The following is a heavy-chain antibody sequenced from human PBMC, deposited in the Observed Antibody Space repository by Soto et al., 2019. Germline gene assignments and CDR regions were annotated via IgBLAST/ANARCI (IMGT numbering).Heavy chain of an antibody. CDR2: FDPEDGET. CDR1: GYTFTNDF. Sequence: ASVKVSCKASGYTFTNDFMHWVRQAPGKGLEWMGGFDPEDGETIYAQKFQGRVTMTEDTSTDTAYMELSSLRSEDTAVYYCATIGGYYHLDYWGQGTLVTVSS. D-gene: IGHD3-22*01. V-gene: IGHV1-24*01. J-gene: IGHJ4*02. CDR3: ATIGGYYHLDY.